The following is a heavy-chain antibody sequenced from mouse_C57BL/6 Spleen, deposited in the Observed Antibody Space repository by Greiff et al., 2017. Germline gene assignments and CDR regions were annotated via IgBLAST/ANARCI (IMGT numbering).Heavy chain of an antibody. CDR1: GYTFTSYW. J-gene: IGHJ2*01. D-gene: IGHD2-1*01. Sequence: QVQLQQPGAELVRPGTSVKLSCKASGYTFTSYWMHWVKQRPGQGLEWIGVIDPSDSYTNYNQKFKGKATLTVDTSSSTAYMQLSSLTSEDSAVYYCARREGGNYGDYFDYWGQGTTLTVSS. V-gene: IGHV1-59*01. CDR2: IDPSDSYT. CDR3: ARREGGNYGDYFDY.